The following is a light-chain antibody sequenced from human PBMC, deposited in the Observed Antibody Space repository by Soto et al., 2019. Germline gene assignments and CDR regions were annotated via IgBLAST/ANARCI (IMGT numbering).Light chain of an antibody. V-gene: IGKV1-5*03. CDR3: QQYNSYIT. CDR1: QSISSW. Sequence: DIQMTQSPSTLSLSVGQGVTITCRASQSISSWLAWYQQKPGKAPKLLIYKASSLESGVPSRFSGSGSGTEFTLTISSLQPDDFATYYCQQYNSYITFGQGTRLEIK. J-gene: IGKJ5*01. CDR2: KAS.